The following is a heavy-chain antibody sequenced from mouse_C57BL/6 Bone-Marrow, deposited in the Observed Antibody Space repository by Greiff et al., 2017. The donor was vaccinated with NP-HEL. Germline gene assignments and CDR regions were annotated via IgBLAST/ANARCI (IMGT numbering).Heavy chain of an antibody. D-gene: IGHD1-1*02. Sequence: VQLQQSGAELERPGASVTLSCKASGYTFTDYEMHWVKQTPVHGLEWIGAIDPETGGTAYNQKFKGKAILTADKSSSTAYMELRSLTSEDSAVYYCTRGGGGALFAYWGQGTLVTVSA. CDR3: TRGGGGALFAY. CDR2: IDPETGGT. V-gene: IGHV1-15*01. J-gene: IGHJ3*01. CDR1: GYTFTDYE.